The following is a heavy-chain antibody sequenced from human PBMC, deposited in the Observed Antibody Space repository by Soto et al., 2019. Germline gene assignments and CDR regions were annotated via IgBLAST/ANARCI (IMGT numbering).Heavy chain of an antibody. Sequence: QVQLQQWGAGLLRPSETLSLTCAVYGGSFSGYYWSWIRQPPGKGLEWIGEINHSGSTNYNPSLKSRVXXSXDTXKNQFSLKLSSVTAADTAVYYCARSLWFGEYYFDYWGQGTLVTVSS. D-gene: IGHD3-10*01. J-gene: IGHJ4*02. CDR3: ARSLWFGEYYFDY. V-gene: IGHV4-34*01. CDR1: GGSFSGYY. CDR2: INHSGST.